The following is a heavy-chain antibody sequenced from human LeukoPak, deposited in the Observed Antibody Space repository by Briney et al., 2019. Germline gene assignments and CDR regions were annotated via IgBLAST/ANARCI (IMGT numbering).Heavy chain of an antibody. V-gene: IGHV6-1*01. Sequence: SQTLSLTCALSGDSVSSNTAVWHWIRQSPSRGLEWLGRTYYRSKWSNNYPVSVKSRIIINPDTSENQFSLQLNSMTPEDTAVYYCTRGDQAFVYWGQGTLVTVSS. CDR2: TYYRSKWSN. D-gene: IGHD2-2*01. CDR1: GDSVSSNTAV. J-gene: IGHJ4*02. CDR3: TRGDQAFVY.